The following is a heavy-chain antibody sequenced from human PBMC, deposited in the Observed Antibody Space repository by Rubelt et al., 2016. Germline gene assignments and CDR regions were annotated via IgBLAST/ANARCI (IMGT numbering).Heavy chain of an antibody. Sequence: VQLVESGGGVVQPGRSLRLSCAASGFIFRSYGMYWVRQAPGKGLEWVSGISGSAGTIEYADSDQGRFTISRDNAKKTLYRPRNNLRAVDTAVYYCARGRSVGPDVFDIWGQGTRVTVSS. CDR2: ISGSAGTI. V-gene: IGHV3-23*04. J-gene: IGHJ3*02. CDR1: GFIFRSYG. CDR3: ARGRSVGPDVFDI. D-gene: IGHD1-14*01.